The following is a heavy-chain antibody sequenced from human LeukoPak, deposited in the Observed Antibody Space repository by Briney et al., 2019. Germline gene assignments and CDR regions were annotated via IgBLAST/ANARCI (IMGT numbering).Heavy chain of an antibody. CDR1: GFTFSSYS. V-gene: IGHV3-21*01. CDR3: ARDLSLYDSSGYYFDY. Sequence: GGSLRLSCAASGFTFSSYSMNWVRQAPGKGLEWVSSISSSSSYIYYADSVKGRFTISRDNAKNSLYLQMNSLRAEDTAVYYCARDLSLYDSSGYYFDYWGQGTLVTSPQ. D-gene: IGHD3-22*01. J-gene: IGHJ4*02. CDR2: ISSSSSYI.